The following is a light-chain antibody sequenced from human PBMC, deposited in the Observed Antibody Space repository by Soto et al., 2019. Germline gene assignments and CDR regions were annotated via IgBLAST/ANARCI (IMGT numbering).Light chain of an antibody. Sequence: EIVLTQSPGTLSLSPGERATLSCRASQSVSSRYLAWYQQKPDQAPRLLIYDASYMAPGIPDRFSGSGSGTDFTLTISRLEPEDFAVYYCQQYGSSYTFGPGTKVDIK. CDR1: QSVSSRY. V-gene: IGKV3-20*01. CDR2: DAS. CDR3: QQYGSSYT. J-gene: IGKJ3*01.